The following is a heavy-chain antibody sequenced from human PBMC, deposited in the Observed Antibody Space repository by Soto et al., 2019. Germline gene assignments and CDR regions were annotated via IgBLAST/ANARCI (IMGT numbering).Heavy chain of an antibody. D-gene: IGHD6-6*01. CDR1: GFSFSAYG. CDR3: AKVIRADSTSSNFYDYSAMDV. J-gene: IGHJ6*04. CDR2: ISNDGRNK. V-gene: IGHV3-30*18. Sequence: QVQMVESGGGVVQPGRSLRLSCAASGFSFSAYGLHWVRQAPGKVLEWLAVISNDGRNKYYADSVKGRFTISRDNSKDTQFLQMRSRRGEDTAIYYCAKVIRADSTSSNFYDYSAMDVWGKGTTVTVSS.